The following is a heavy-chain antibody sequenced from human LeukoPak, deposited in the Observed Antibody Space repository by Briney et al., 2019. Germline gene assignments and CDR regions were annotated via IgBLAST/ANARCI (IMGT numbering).Heavy chain of an antibody. CDR2: ITGSGGST. D-gene: IGHD3-22*01. V-gene: IGHV3-23*01. CDR1: GFTFSTYG. Sequence: GGNLRLSCAVSGFTFSTYGMNWVRQAPGKGLEWVSGITGSGGSTYYADSVKGRFTISRDNSKNTLYLQLNSLRAEDTAVYYCAKLPLTTSLGYWGKGTPVTVSS. CDR3: AKLPLTTSLGY. J-gene: IGHJ4*02.